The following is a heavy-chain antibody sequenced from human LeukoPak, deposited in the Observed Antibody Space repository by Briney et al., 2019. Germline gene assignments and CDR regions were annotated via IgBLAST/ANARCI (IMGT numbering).Heavy chain of an antibody. CDR1: GYTFTSDG. CDR3: ARDGTSHIVVVPAAMPFGWFDP. D-gene: IGHD2-2*01. Sequence: ASVKVSCKASGYTFTSDGISWVRQAPGQGLEWMGWISAYNGNTNYAQKLQGRVTMTTDTSTSTAYMELRSLRSDDTAVYYCARDGTSHIVVVPAAMPFGWFDPWGQGTLVTVSS. J-gene: IGHJ5*02. CDR2: ISAYNGNT. V-gene: IGHV1-18*01.